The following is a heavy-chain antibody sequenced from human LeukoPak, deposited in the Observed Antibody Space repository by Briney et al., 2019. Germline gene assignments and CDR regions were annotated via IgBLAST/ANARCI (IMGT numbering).Heavy chain of an antibody. D-gene: IGHD3-16*02. Sequence: ASVKVSCKTSGYTFTRYYMQWVRQATGHGREWMGIINAISGTTDYAQKFQGRVTMTRDTSTSTVYMELSSLRSEDTAMYYCARLPYRDGVAQDYWGQGTLVTVSS. CDR2: INAISGTT. CDR3: ARLPYRDGVAQDY. CDR1: GYTFTRYY. J-gene: IGHJ4*02. V-gene: IGHV1-46*01.